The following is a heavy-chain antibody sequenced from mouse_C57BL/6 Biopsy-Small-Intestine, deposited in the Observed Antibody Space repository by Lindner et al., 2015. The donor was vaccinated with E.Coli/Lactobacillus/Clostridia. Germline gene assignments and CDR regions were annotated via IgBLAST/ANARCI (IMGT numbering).Heavy chain of an antibody. CDR2: IDPANCNT. Sequence: VQLQESGAELVRPGASVKLSCTASGFNIKDDYIHWVKQRPEKGLEWIGRIDPANCNTKYVPKLQDKATITTDTSSNTAYLQLSSLTSEDTAVYYCVRSLLYWGQGTLVTVSA. J-gene: IGHJ3*01. D-gene: IGHD2-12*01. V-gene: IGHV14-3*02. CDR1: GFNIKDDY. CDR3: VRSLLY.